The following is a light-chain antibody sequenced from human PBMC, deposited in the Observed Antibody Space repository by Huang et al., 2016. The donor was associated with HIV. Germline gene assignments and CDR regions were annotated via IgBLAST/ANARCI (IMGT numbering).Light chain of an antibody. J-gene: IGKJ2*01. V-gene: IGKV1-39*01. CDR1: QSVGNY. CDR3: QQSYRIPRT. Sequence: DIQMTQSPSSLYAFVGDRVIITCRAGQSVGNYQNWYQQLPGRAPKRLIYGASSLQGGVSSRFSGSGAGTDFTLTIKSLQSEDAATYFCQQSYRIPRTFGQGTLLEI. CDR2: GAS.